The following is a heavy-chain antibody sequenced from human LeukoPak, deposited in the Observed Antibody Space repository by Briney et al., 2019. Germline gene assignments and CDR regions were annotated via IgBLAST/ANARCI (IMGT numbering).Heavy chain of an antibody. CDR2: IIPIFGTA. D-gene: IGHD3-9*01. Sequence: SVKVSCKASGGTFSSYAISWVRQAPGQGLEWMGGIIPIFGTANYAQKFQGRITITADESTSTAYMELSSLRSEDTAVYYCARESDDILTGSAYYYYGMDVWGQGTTVTVSS. V-gene: IGHV1-69*13. CDR1: GGTFSSYA. J-gene: IGHJ6*02. CDR3: ARESDDILTGSAYYYYGMDV.